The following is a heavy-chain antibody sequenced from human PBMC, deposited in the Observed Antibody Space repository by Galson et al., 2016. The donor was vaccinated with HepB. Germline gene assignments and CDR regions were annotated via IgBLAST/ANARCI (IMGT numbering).Heavy chain of an antibody. CDR3: ATKLAFCGGDCSLGLYY. Sequence: SVKVSCKASGGTFSSSAFSWVRQAPGQGLEWMGGIIPFFGAPNYAQKFQDTVTITADESTSTAYMELSSLRSEDTAVYLCATKLAFCGGDCSLGLYYWGQGTLVTVS. J-gene: IGHJ4*02. V-gene: IGHV1-69*13. D-gene: IGHD2-21*02. CDR2: IIPFFGAP. CDR1: GGTFSSSA.